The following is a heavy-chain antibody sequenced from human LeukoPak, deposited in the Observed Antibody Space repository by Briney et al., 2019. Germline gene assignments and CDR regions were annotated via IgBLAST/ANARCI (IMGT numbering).Heavy chain of an antibody. Sequence: ASVKVSCKASGYTFTSYAMNWVRQAPGQGLEWMGWINTNTGNPTYAQGFTGRFVFSLDTSVSTAYLQISSLKAEDTAVYYCATQGAAAGTPFFDYWGQGTLVTVSS. D-gene: IGHD6-13*01. J-gene: IGHJ4*02. V-gene: IGHV7-4-1*02. CDR3: ATQGAAAGTPFFDY. CDR1: GYTFTSYA. CDR2: INTNTGNP.